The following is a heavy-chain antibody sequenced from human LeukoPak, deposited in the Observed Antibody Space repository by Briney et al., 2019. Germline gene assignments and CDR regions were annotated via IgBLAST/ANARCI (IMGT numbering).Heavy chain of an antibody. J-gene: IGHJ6*02. Sequence: GGSLRLSCAASGFTFSTDVMSWVRQAPGKGLECVSAISGSGGNTYYADSVKGRFTISRDNSKNMLYLQMNSLRAEDTAVYYCARRYCSSTSCYNYYGMDVWGQGTTVTVSS. V-gene: IGHV3-23*01. CDR1: GFTFSTDV. CDR3: ARRYCSSTSCYNYYGMDV. CDR2: ISGSGGNT. D-gene: IGHD2-2*02.